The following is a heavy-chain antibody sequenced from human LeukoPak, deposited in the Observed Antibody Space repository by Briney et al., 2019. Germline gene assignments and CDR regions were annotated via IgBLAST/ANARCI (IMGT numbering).Heavy chain of an antibody. CDR1: GGSISSYY. V-gene: IGHV4-59*08. D-gene: IGHD6-13*01. CDR2: IYYSGST. Sequence: SATLSLTRTVSGGSISSYYWSWIRQPPGKGLEWIGYIYYSGSTNYNPSLKSRVTMSVDTSKNQFSLKLSSVTAADTAVYYCATLESAAAGVDYWGQGTLVTVSS. J-gene: IGHJ4*02. CDR3: ATLESAAAGVDY.